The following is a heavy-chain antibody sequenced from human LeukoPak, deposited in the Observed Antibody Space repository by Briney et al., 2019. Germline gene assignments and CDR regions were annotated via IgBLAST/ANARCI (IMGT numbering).Heavy chain of an antibody. D-gene: IGHD2-8*01. J-gene: IGHJ6*03. CDR2: INSDGSST. CDR3: VREVKEEMLYDIYYYSYQMDV. CDR1: GFTFSSYW. V-gene: IGHV3-74*01. Sequence: GGSLRLSCAASGFTFSSYWMHWVRQAPGKGLVWVSRINSDGSSTNYADSVKGRFTISRDNAKNTLYLQMNSLRAEDTAVYYCVREVKEEMLYDIYYYSYQMDVWGKGTTVTVSS.